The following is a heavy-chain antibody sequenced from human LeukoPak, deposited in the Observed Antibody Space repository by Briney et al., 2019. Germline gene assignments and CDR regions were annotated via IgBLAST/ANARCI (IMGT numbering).Heavy chain of an antibody. CDR2: IHYSGST. D-gene: IGHD2-21*02. CDR3: ARGIVVVTPNTNVYYFDY. J-gene: IGHJ4*02. Sequence: KPSETLSLTCTVSGGSISSGDYYWSWIRQPPGKGLEWIGYIHYSGSTYYNPSLKSRVTISVDTSKNQFSLKLSSVTAADTAVYYCARGIVVVTPNTNVYYFDYWGQGTLVTVSS. CDR1: GGSISSGDYY. V-gene: IGHV4-30-4*01.